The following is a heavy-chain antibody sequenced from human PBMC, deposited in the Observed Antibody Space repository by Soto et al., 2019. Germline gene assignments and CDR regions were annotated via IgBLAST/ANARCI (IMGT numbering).Heavy chain of an antibody. Sequence: PGGSLILSCAASGFTFSSYAMSWVRQAPGKGLEWVSAISGSGGSTYYADSVKGRFTISRDNSKNTLYLQMNSLRAEDTAVYYCAKSIRDTDYYYGLDVWGQGTTVTVSS. D-gene: IGHD3-10*01. J-gene: IGHJ6*01. CDR1: GFTFSSYA. CDR2: ISGSGGST. V-gene: IGHV3-23*01. CDR3: AKSIRDTDYYYGLDV.